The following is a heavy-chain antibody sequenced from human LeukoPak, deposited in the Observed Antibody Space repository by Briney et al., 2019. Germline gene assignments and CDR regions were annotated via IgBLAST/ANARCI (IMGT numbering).Heavy chain of an antibody. CDR2: ISYDGSNE. V-gene: IGHV3-30-3*01. J-gene: IGHJ4*02. CDR1: GFXFSSYA. CDR3: GRTYDILTFFDY. D-gene: IGHD3-9*01. Sequence: GGSLRLSCAASGFXFSSYAMHWVRQAPGKGLQWVAAISYDGSNEYYGDSVKGRFTISRDNSKNTLDLQMNSLRADDTAVYFCGRTYDILTFFDYWGQGTLVTVSS.